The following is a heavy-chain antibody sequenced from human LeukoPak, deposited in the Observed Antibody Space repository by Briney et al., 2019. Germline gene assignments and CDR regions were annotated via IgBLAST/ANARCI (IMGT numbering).Heavy chain of an antibody. CDR3: AARVRYAAFDY. D-gene: IGHD1-1*01. J-gene: IGHJ4*02. CDR2: INHSGST. CDR1: GGSFSGYY. V-gene: IGHV4-34*01. Sequence: PSETLSLTCAVYGGSFSGYYWSWIRQPPGKGLEWIGEINHSGSTNYNPSLKSRVTISVDTSKNQFSLKLSSVTAVDTAVYYCAARVRYAAFDYWGQGTLVTVSS.